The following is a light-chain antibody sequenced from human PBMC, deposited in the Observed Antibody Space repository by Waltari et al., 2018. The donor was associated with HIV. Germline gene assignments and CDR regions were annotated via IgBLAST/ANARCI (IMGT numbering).Light chain of an antibody. V-gene: IGKV1-39*01. J-gene: IGKJ1*01. Sequence: DIQMAQSPSSLSASVGDRVTITCRSSLSIDRYLNWYQQKPGKAPKLLIYTASTLQSGVPSRFRGSGSVTDFTLTISSLQPEDFATYFCQQSYNTPQTFGQGTKVEMK. CDR2: TAS. CDR1: LSIDRY. CDR3: QQSYNTPQT.